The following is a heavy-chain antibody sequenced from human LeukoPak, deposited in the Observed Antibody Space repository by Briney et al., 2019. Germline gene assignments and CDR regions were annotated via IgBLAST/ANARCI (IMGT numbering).Heavy chain of an antibody. CDR3: ARGPDFGDRLDYFDY. CDR1: GFTFSRHW. D-gene: IGHD4-17*01. V-gene: IGHV3-7*01. J-gene: IGHJ4*02. CDR2: IKQDGSQ. Sequence: GGSLRLSCAASGFTFSRHWMGWVRQAPGKGLEWVASIKQDGSQYYVDSVKGRFFISRENAKNSVSLQMNSLRGEDTAVYYCARGPDFGDRLDYFDYWGRGTPVTVSS.